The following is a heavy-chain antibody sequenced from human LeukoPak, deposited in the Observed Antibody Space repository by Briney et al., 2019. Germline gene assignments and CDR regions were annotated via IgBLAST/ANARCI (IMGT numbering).Heavy chain of an antibody. D-gene: IGHD3-22*01. CDR2: IYPGDSDT. V-gene: IGHV5-51*01. CDR3: ARQAYYYDSSGYLHDAFDI. Sequence: GESLKISCKGSGYSFTSYWIGWVRQMPGKGLEWMGIIYPGDSDTSYSPSFQGQVTISADKYISDAYLQWSSLKASDTAMYYCARQAYYYDSSGYLHDAFDIWGQGTMVTVSS. J-gene: IGHJ3*02. CDR1: GYSFTSYW.